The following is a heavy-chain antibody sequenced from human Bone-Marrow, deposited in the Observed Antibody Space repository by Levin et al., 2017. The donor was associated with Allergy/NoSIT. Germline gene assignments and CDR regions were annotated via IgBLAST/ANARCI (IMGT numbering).Heavy chain of an antibody. CDR2: FYHNGST. D-gene: IGHD4-17*01. V-gene: IGHV4-61*03. Sequence: SETLSLTCTVSGGSVSSGSYDWSWIRQPPGKGLEWIGSFYHNGSTKYNPSLKSRVTISEDTSKNHFSLKLTSVTAADTAVYYCAKSVSSNDYGDYVFGPVAEYFQHWGPGTLVTVSS. CDR1: GGSVSSGSYD. CDR3: AKSVSSNDYGDYVFGPVAEYFQH. J-gene: IGHJ1*01.